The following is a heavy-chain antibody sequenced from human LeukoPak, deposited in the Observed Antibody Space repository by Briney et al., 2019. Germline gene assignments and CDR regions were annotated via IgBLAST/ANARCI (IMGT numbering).Heavy chain of an antibody. J-gene: IGHJ4*02. CDR1: GGSISSGSYY. Sequence: SETLSLTCTVSGGSISSGSYYWSWIRQPAGKGLEWIGRIYTSGSTNYNPSLKSRVTISVDTSKNQFSLKLSSVTAADTAVYYCASPAVTHPWYFDYWGQGTLVTVSS. D-gene: IGHD4-17*01. V-gene: IGHV4-61*02. CDR3: ASPAVTHPWYFDY. CDR2: IYTSGST.